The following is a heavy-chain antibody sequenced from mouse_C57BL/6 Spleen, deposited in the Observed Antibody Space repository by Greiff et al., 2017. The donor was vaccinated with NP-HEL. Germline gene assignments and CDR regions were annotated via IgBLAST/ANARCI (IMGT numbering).Heavy chain of an antibody. CDR3: ARTGIAMDY. CDR1: GFTFSSYA. J-gene: IGHJ4*01. D-gene: IGHD4-1*01. V-gene: IGHV5-4*01. Sequence: EVHLVESGGGLVKPGGSLKLSCAASGFTFSSYAMSWVRQTPEKRLEWVATISDGGSYTYYPDNVKGRFTISRDNAKNNLYLQMSHLKSEDTAMYYCARTGIAMDYWGQGTSVTVSS. CDR2: ISDGGSYT.